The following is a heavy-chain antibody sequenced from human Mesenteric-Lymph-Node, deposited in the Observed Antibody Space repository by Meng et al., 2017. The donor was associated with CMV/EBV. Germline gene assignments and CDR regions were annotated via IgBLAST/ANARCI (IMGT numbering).Heavy chain of an antibody. V-gene: IGHV2-5*02. Sequence: TCTFSGFSISTTGVGVGWIRQPPGKALEWLALIYWDDDKRYSPSLKSRLTITKDTSKNQVVLTMASVDPVDTATYYCAHLFRSGYDYWGQGTLVTVS. CDR3: AHLFRSGYDY. CDR2: IYWDDDK. D-gene: IGHD5-12*01. CDR1: GFSISTTGVG. J-gene: IGHJ4*02.